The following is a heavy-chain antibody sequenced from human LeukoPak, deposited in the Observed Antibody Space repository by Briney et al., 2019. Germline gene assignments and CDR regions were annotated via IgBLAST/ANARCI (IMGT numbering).Heavy chain of an antibody. CDR3: AGGTGFIIKD. Sequence: PGGSLRLSCAASGFTFSLYWMNWVRRAPGKGLEWVANIKQDGSEKNYVDSVKGRFTISRDNAKNSLYLQMNNLRVEDTAMYYCAGGTGFIIKDWGQEPWSPSPQ. CDR2: IKQDGSEK. D-gene: IGHD3-9*01. J-gene: IGHJ4*01. CDR1: GFTFSLYW. V-gene: IGHV3-7*03.